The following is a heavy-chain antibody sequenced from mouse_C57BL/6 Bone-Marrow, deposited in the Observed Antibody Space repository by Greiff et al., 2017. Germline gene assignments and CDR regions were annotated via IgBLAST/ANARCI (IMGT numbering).Heavy chain of an antibody. Sequence: VQRVESGAELAKPGASVKLSCKASGYTFTSYWMHWVKQRPGQGLEWIGYINPSSGYTKYNQKFKDKATLTADKSSSTAYMQLSSLTYEDSAVYYCARFHLLLRAMDYWGQGTSVTVSS. V-gene: IGHV1-7*01. J-gene: IGHJ4*01. CDR1: GYTFTSYW. CDR2: INPSSGYT. D-gene: IGHD1-1*01. CDR3: ARFHLLLRAMDY.